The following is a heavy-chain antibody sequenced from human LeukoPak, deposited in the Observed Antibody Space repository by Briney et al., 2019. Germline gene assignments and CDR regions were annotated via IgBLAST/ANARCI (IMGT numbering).Heavy chain of an antibody. Sequence: GGSLRLSCAASGFTVSGTHMSWVRQAPGKGLEWVAAMYTGGTTYYADSVPGRFTISRDNSNNTLYLYMNSLRAEDTAVYYCAKDEATSGGGLASWGQGTLVSVSS. V-gene: IGHV3-53*01. CDR3: AKDEATSGGGLAS. J-gene: IGHJ4*02. CDR1: GFTVSGTH. CDR2: MYTGGTT. D-gene: IGHD3-16*01.